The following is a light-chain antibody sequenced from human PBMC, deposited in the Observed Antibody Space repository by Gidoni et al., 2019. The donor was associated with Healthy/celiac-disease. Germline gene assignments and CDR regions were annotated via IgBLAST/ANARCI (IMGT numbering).Light chain of an antibody. CDR2: GAS. CDR1: QSVSSSY. J-gene: IGKJ4*01. CDR3: QQYGSSPALT. V-gene: IGKV3-20*01. Sequence: EIVLTQSPGTLSLSPGERATLSCRASQSVSSSYLAWYQQKPGQAPRRLIYGASSRATGIPDRFSGSGSGTDFTLTISRLEPEDFAVYYCQQYGSSPALTFGGGTKVEIK.